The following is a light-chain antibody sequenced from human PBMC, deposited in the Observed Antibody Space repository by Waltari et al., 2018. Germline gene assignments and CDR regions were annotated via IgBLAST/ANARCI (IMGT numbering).Light chain of an antibody. CDR2: DNT. CDR1: SSNIGAGYG. V-gene: IGLV1-40*01. CDR3: QSYYSSLRGFYV. Sequence: QSVLTQPPSLSGAPGQRVTISCTGSSSNIGAGYGVKWYQQFPGTAPKLLIYDNTNRPSVFPARFSVSKSGTSASLALAGLQAEYEADYYCQSYYSSLRGFYVFGTGTKVTV. J-gene: IGLJ1*01.